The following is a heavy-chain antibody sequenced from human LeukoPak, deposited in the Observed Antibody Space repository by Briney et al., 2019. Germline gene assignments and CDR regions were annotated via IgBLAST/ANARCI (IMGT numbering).Heavy chain of an antibody. Sequence: GGSLRLSCTASGFTLGSHDMHWVRQTTGEGLEWVAAIASGFQTFYAGSVKGRFTVSREDAKNSLYLQMNSLRAGDTAVYYCVREARGYHYTYFDYWGQGTLVTISS. V-gene: IGHV3-13*01. D-gene: IGHD5-18*01. J-gene: IGHJ4*02. CDR2: IASGFQT. CDR1: GFTLGSHD. CDR3: VREARGYHYTYFDY.